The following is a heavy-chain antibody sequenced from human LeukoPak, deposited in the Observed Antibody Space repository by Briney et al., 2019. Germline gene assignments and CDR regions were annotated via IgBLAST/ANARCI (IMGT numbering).Heavy chain of an antibody. V-gene: IGHV3-11*04. CDR2: ISSSGSTT. J-gene: IGHJ4*02. CDR3: AKDMGYYDSSGYSDY. Sequence: GGSLRLSCAASGFTFSDYYMSWIRQAPGKGLEWISFISSSGSTTYYADFVKGRFTISRDTTKNSLYLQMNSLRAEDTAVYYCAKDMGYYDSSGYSDYWGQGTLVTVSS. CDR1: GFTFSDYY. D-gene: IGHD3-22*01.